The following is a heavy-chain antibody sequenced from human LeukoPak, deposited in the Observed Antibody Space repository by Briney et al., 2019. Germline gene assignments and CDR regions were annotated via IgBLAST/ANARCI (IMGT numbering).Heavy chain of an antibody. J-gene: IGHJ4*02. CDR1: GFTLNSYS. CDR3: VRDPDALDY. V-gene: IGHV3-48*02. CDR2: IRSSGDMI. Sequence: PGGSLRLSCAASGFTLNSYSMNWVRQAPGKGLERVSYIRSSGDMIYYADSVKGRFTISRDIAKNSVYLQMNSLRDEDTAVYYCVRDPDALDYWGQGTPVTVSS.